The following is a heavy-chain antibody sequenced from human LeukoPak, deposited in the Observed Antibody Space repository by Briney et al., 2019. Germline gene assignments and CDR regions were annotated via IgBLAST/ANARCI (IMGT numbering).Heavy chain of an antibody. CDR2: ISYDGSNK. CDR1: GFTFSSYA. V-gene: IGHV3-30-3*01. J-gene: IGHJ5*02. Sequence: GGSLRLSCAASGFTFSSYAMHWVRQAPGKGLEWVAVISYDGSNKYYADSVKGRFTISRDNSKNTLYLQMNSPRAEDTAVYYCAREFEGDNWFDPWGQGTLVTVSS. D-gene: IGHD3-10*01. CDR3: AREFEGDNWFDP.